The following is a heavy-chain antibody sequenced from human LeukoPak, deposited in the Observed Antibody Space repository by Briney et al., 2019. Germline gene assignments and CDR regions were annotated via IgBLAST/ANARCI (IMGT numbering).Heavy chain of an antibody. V-gene: IGHV4-61*02. J-gene: IGHJ3*02. CDR2: IYISGST. D-gene: IGHD6-13*01. CDR1: GGSISSGSYY. Sequence: PSETLSLTCTVSGGSISSGSYYWSWIRQPAGKGLEWIGRIYISGSTNYNPSFKSRVTISVDTSKNQFSLKLSSVTAADTAMYYCAREDGGSWILRDAFDIWGQGTMVTASS. CDR3: AREDGGSWILRDAFDI.